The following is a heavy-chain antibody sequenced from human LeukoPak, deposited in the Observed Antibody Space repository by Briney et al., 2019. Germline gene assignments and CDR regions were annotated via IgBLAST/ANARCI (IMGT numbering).Heavy chain of an antibody. CDR1: GFTFSSYS. V-gene: IGHV3-30*03. D-gene: IGHD3-22*01. Sequence: GGSLRLSCAASGFTFSSYSMNWVRQAPGKGLEWVAVISYDGSNKYYADSVKGRFTISRDNSKNTLYLQMNSLRAEDTAVYYCARDDVSYDSSGYHYNWFDPWGQGTLVTVSS. CDR3: ARDDVSYDSSGYHYNWFDP. CDR2: ISYDGSNK. J-gene: IGHJ5*02.